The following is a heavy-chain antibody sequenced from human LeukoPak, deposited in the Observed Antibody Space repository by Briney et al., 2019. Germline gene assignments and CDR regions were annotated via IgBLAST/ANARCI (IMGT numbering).Heavy chain of an antibody. V-gene: IGHV3-66*03. CDR2: IRDSGEA. Sequence: GGSLRLSCAVSGFRVSDYCMSWVRQAPGKGLEWVGLIRDSGEAFYADFARGRFAISRDESENTLYLQMNSLRVEDTAVYFCARDRAANQDWIEFDPWGQGTPDIVSS. J-gene: IGHJ5*02. CDR3: ARDRAANQDWIEFDP. CDR1: GFRVSDYC. D-gene: IGHD1-1*01.